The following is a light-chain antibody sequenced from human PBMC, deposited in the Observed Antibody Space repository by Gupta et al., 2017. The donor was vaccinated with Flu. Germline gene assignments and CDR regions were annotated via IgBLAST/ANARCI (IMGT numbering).Light chain of an antibody. J-gene: IGKJ4*01. Sequence: AWFQQKPGQVPRLLMYDVSNRASGIPTRFSGSGSGTDFTLTISSLEPEDFAVYYCQQRANWPLTFGGGTKVEIK. CDR3: QQRANWPLT. CDR2: DVS. V-gene: IGKV3-11*01.